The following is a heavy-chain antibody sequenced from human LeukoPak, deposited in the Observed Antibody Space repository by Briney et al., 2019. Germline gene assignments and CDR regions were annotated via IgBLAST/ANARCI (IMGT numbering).Heavy chain of an antibody. CDR1: GYTFTGYY. Sequence: ASVKVSCKASGYTFTGYYMHWVRQAPGQGLEWVGWINTNTGDPTYAQDFAGRFVFSLDTSVSTAYLQISSLKADDTAVYYCARDSISGSYVHFDNWGQGTLVTVSS. J-gene: IGHJ4*02. V-gene: IGHV7-4-1*02. CDR2: INTNTGDP. CDR3: ARDSISGSYVHFDN. D-gene: IGHD1-26*01.